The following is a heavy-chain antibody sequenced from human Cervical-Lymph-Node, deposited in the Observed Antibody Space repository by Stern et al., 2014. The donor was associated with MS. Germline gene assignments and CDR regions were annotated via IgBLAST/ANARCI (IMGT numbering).Heavy chain of an antibody. CDR1: GYTFGSYY. D-gene: IGHD3/OR15-3a*01. V-gene: IGHV1-46*01. Sequence: QVQLVQSGAEVKEPGASVKVSCKASGYTFGSYYIHWVRQAPGQGLAWMGIINPYGGSTTYAQKFQGRVTMTTDTPTSTVHMELSSLRSNDTAVYYCARGRYLDSPFDFWGQGTPVTASS. CDR2: INPYGGST. CDR3: ARGRYLDSPFDF. J-gene: IGHJ4*02.